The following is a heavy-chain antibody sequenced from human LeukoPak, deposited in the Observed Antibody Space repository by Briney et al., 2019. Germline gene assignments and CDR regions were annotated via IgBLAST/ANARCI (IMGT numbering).Heavy chain of an antibody. V-gene: IGHV3-23*01. CDR2: IGRENYGI. D-gene: IGHD1-14*01. CDR1: GFTFSNFP. CDR3: ARGHLTGCFDY. J-gene: IGHJ4*02. Sequence: GGSLRLSCAASGFTFSNFPFIWVRQAPGKGLEWVSVIGRENYGIYYADSVKGRFTISRDNAQNTVSLQMNSLRAEDTAIYYCARGHLTGCFDYWGQGTLVTVSS.